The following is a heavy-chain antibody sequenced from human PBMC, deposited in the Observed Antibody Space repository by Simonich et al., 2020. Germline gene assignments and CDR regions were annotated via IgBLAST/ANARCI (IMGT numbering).Heavy chain of an antibody. CDR1: GFTFSSYS. J-gene: IGHJ4*02. CDR3: ARANERDY. V-gene: IGHV3-21*01. D-gene: IGHD1-1*01. Sequence: EVQLVESGGGLVKPGGSLRLSCAASGFTFSSYSMNWVRQAPGKGQGWFSSISSSSNYIYYADSVKGRFTISRDNAKNSLYLQMNSRRAEDTAVYYCARANERDYWGQGTLVTVSS. CDR2: ISSSSNYI.